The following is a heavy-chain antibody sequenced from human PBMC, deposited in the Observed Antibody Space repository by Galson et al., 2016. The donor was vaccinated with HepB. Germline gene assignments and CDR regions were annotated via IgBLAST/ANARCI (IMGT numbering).Heavy chain of an antibody. D-gene: IGHD6-6*01. J-gene: IGHJ4*02. V-gene: IGHV4-39*02. CDR3: ASSENSSSNFEY. CDR2: IYYRGSA. Sequence: SETLSLTCSVSGDSVTSNSYYWGWIRQPPGKGLEYIASIYYRGSAYYNPSLKSQVSISIDTSGNFFSLKLNSVTAADTALYYCASSENSSSNFEYWGQGIQVAVSS. CDR1: GDSVTSNSYY.